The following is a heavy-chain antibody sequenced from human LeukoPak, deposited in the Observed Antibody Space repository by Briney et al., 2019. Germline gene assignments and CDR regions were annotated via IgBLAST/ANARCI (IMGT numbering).Heavy chain of an antibody. CDR3: ASYEQWAFDY. CDR2: IYYSGST. D-gene: IGHD6-19*01. CDR1: GGSISSSSYY. Sequence: SETLSLTCTVSGGSISSSSYYWGWTRQPPGKGLEWIGSIYYSGSTYYNPSLKSRVTISVDTSKNQFSLKLSSVTAADTAVYYCASYEQWAFDYWGQGTLVTVSS. V-gene: IGHV4-39*01. J-gene: IGHJ4*02.